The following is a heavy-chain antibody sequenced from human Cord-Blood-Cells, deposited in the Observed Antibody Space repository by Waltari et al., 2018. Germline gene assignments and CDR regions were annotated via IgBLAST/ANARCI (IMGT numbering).Heavy chain of an antibody. CDR2: IIPILGIA. D-gene: IGHD2-2*01. Sequence: QVQLVQSGAEVKKPGSSVKVSCKASGGTFSSYAISWVRPAPGQGLEWMGRIIPILGIANYAQKFQGRVTITADKSTSTAYMELSSLRSEDTAVYYCAREGTIVVVPAAIDYWGQGTLVTVSS. CDR3: AREGTIVVVPAAIDY. CDR1: GGTFSSYA. J-gene: IGHJ4*02. V-gene: IGHV1-69*09.